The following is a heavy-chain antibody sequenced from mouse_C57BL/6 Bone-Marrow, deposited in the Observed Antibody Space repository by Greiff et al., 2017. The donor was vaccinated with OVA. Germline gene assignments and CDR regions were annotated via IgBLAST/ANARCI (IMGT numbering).Heavy chain of an antibody. D-gene: IGHD1-1*01. V-gene: IGHV5-9-1*02. CDR1: GFTFSSYA. CDR3: TRDEGYYGSSRAWFAY. Sequence: EVNVVESGEGLVKPGGSLKLSCAASGFTFSSYAMSWVRQTPEKRLEWVAYISSGGDYIYYADTVKGRFTISRDNARNTLYLQMSSLKSEDTAMYYCTRDEGYYGSSRAWFAYWGQGTLVTVSA. CDR2: ISSGGDYI. J-gene: IGHJ3*01.